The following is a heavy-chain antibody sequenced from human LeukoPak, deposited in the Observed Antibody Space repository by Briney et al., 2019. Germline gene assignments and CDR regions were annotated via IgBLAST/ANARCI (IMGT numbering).Heavy chain of an antibody. J-gene: IGHJ4*02. V-gene: IGHV3-30*12. Sequence: GGSLRLSCAASGFSFNSYWMWWVRQAPGKGLEWVAVMSNDGNNKYYADSVKGRFTISRDNAKNSLYLQMNSLRAEDTAMYYCARDGPGGYLDYWGQGTLVTVSS. CDR3: ARDGPGGYLDY. D-gene: IGHD3-16*01. CDR2: MSNDGNNK. CDR1: GFSFNSYW.